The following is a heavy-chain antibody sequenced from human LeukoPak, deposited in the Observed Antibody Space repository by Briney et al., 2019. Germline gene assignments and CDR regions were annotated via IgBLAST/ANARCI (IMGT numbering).Heavy chain of an antibody. CDR2: IIPIFGTA. CDR1: GGTFSSYA. V-gene: IGHV1-69*05. CDR3: ARDPRYCSSTSCYRSWFDP. J-gene: IGHJ5*02. Sequence: SVKVSCKASGGTFSSYAISWVRQAPGQGLEWMGGIIPIFGTANYAQKFQGRVTITTDESTSTAYMELSSLRSEDTAVYYCARDPRYCSSTSCYRSWFDPWGQGTLVTVSP. D-gene: IGHD2-2*01.